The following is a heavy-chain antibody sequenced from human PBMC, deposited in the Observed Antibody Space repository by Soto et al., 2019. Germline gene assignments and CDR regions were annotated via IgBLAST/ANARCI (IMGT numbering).Heavy chain of an antibody. CDR3: ATLRDCSSTSCFYMDV. D-gene: IGHD2-2*01. V-gene: IGHV1-18*01. Sequence: ASVKVSCKASGYTFTSYGISWVRQAPGQGLEWMGWISAYNGNTNYAQKLQGRVTMTTDTSTSTAYMELRSLRSDDTAVYYCATLRDCSSTSCFYMDVWGKGTTVTVSS. CDR1: GYTFTSYG. CDR2: ISAYNGNT. J-gene: IGHJ6*03.